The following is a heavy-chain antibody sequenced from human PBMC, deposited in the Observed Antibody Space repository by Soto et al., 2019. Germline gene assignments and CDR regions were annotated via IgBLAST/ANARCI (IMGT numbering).Heavy chain of an antibody. D-gene: IGHD3-10*01. J-gene: IGHJ5*02. CDR3: ARGNYGSGSYYNEWFDP. Sequence: SVKVSCKASGGTFSSYTISWVRQAPGQGLEWMGRIIPILGIANYAQKFQGRVTITADKSTSTAYMELSSLRSEDTAVYYCARGNYGSGSYYNEWFDPWGQGTLVTVSS. CDR1: GGTFSSYT. CDR2: IIPILGIA. V-gene: IGHV1-69*02.